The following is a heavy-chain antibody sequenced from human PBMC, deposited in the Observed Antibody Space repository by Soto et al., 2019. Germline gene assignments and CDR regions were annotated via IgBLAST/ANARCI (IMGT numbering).Heavy chain of an antibody. D-gene: IGHD5-12*01. CDR3: ARDSGLEMATISYFDY. Sequence: PSETLSLTCTVSGGSVSSGSYCFIWIGQRPGKGLEWIGYIYYSGSTNYNPSLKSRVTISVDTSKNQFSLKLSSVTAADTAVYYCARDSGLEMATISYFDYWGQGTLVTVSS. V-gene: IGHV4-61*01. CDR2: IYYSGST. J-gene: IGHJ4*02. CDR1: GGSVSSGSYC.